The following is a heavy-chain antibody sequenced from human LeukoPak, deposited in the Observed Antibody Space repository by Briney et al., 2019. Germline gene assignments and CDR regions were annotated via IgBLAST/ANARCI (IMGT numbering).Heavy chain of an antibody. J-gene: IGHJ4*02. CDR1: GFTFADYA. V-gene: IGHV3-9*01. Sequence: GGSLRLSRAASGFTFADYAMHWVRQAPGKGLEWVSGISCNSGAIRYADSVKGRFTISRDNAKNPLYLQMNSLRAEDTALYYCAKGLSKSSSASYYTDWGQGTLVTVSS. CDR2: ISCNSGAI. CDR3: AKGLSKSSSASYYTD. D-gene: IGHD2-2*02.